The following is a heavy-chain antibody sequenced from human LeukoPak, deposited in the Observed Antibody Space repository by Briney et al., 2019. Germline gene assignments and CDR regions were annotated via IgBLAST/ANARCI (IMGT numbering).Heavy chain of an antibody. CDR3: ARDMRAAAAPYYYYMDV. CDR1: GGTFSSYA. V-gene: IGHV1-69*13. Sequence: SVKVSCKASGGTFSSYAISWVRQAPGQGLEWMGGIIPIFGTANYAQKFQGRVTITADESTSTAYMELSSLRSEDTAVYYCARDMRAAAAPYYYYMDVWGKGTTVTVSS. J-gene: IGHJ6*03. D-gene: IGHD6-13*01. CDR2: IIPIFGTA.